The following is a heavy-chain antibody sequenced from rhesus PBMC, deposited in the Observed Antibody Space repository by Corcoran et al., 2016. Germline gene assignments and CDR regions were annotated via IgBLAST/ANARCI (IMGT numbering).Heavy chain of an antibody. V-gene: IGHV4-147*01. Sequence: QVQLQESGPGLVKPSETLSLTCAVSGGSISSNYWSWIRQPPGKGLEWIGRISGSGGSNSTNPTHRSRVTISADTSKNQFSLKLSSVTAADTAVYYCAREVQWVQFRYFDYWGQGVLVTVSS. CDR3: AREVQWVQFRYFDY. J-gene: IGHJ4*01. CDR1: GGSISSNY. CDR2: ISGSGGSN. D-gene: IGHD5-24*01.